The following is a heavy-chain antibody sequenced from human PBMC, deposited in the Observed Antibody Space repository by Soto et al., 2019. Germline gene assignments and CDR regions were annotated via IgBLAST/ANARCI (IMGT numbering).Heavy chain of an antibody. Sequence: GGSLRLSCAASGFTFSSYEMNWVRQAPGKWLEWVSYISSSGSTIYYADSVKGRFTISRDNAKNSLYLQMNSLRAEDTAVYYCARWEPQSSFDYWGQGXLVTVYS. D-gene: IGHD1-26*01. CDR2: ISSSGSTI. CDR3: ARWEPQSSFDY. V-gene: IGHV3-48*03. J-gene: IGHJ4*02. CDR1: GFTFSSYE.